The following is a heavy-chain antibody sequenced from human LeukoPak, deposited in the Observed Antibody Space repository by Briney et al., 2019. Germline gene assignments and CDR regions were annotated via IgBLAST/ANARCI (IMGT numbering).Heavy chain of an antibody. J-gene: IGHJ6*03. V-gene: IGHV4-31*03. D-gene: IGHD3-3*01. CDR3: ARGTYFDFWSGYPYMDV. CDR1: VGSIIKGVIR. Sequence: SETLSLTCTASVGSIIKGVIRWSWIRQRPGKGLEWIGYMYYDGSTYSNPSLKSRLTISVDTSKNQFSLKLSSVTAADTAVYYCARGTYFDFWSGYPYMDVWGKGTTVTVSS. CDR2: MYYDGST.